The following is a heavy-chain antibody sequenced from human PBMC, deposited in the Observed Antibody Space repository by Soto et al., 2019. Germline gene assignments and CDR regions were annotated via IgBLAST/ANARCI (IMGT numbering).Heavy chain of an antibody. J-gene: IGHJ4*02. D-gene: IGHD3-10*01. V-gene: IGHV4-61*08. CDR1: GGSISSGGYY. CDR3: ARGVYGAYLDY. CDR2: IYYSGRT. Sequence: PSETLSLTCTVSGGSISSGGYYWSWIRQHPGKGLEWIGYIYYSGRTEYKPSLASRVTLSLDSSQNQFSLTLRSVTTADRALYFCARGVYGAYLDYWGQGIPVTVSS.